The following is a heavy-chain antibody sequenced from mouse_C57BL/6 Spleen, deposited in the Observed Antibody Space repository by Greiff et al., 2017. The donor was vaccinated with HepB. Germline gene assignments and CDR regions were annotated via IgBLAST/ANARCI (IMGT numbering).Heavy chain of an antibody. J-gene: IGHJ3*01. CDR3: SPAGYYVFAY. V-gene: IGHV1-42*01. CDR1: GYSFTGYY. D-gene: IGHD2-3*01. Sequence: VQLQQSGPELVKPGASVKISCKASGYSFTGYYMNWVKQSPEKSLEWIGEINPSTGGTTYNQKFKAKATLTVDKSSSTAYMQLKSLTSEDSAVYYSSPAGYYVFAYSPQGTLVTVSA. CDR2: INPSTGGT.